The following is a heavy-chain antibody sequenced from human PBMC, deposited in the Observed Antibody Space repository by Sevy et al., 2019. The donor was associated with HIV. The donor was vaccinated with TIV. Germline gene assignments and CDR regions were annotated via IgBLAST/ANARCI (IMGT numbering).Heavy chain of an antibody. CDR1: GFTFSTYS. J-gene: IGHJ3*01. V-gene: IGHV3-21*01. D-gene: IGHD1-1*01. CDR2: ISNDYYYI. Sequence: GGSLRLSCAASGFTFSTYSMNWVRQAPGKGLEWVSSISNDYYYIYYADSVKGRFTISRDNAKNSLYLQMNNLRAEVTAVYYCARATGTEAFVAFDFWGQGTRVTVSS. CDR3: ARATGTEAFVAFDF.